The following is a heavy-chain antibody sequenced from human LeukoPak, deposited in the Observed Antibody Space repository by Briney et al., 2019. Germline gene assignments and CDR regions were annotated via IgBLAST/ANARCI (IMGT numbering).Heavy chain of an antibody. CDR3: ARNKPRSYSSGGDFDY. V-gene: IGHV4-39*07. J-gene: IGHJ4*02. CDR1: GGSISGSSYY. D-gene: IGHD3-22*01. CDR2: IYYSGST. Sequence: SETLSLTCTVSGGSISGSSYYWGWIRQPPGKGLEWIGSIYYSGSTYYNPSLKSRVTISVDTSKNQFSLKLSSVTAADTAVYYCARNKPRSYSSGGDFDYWGQGTLVTVSS.